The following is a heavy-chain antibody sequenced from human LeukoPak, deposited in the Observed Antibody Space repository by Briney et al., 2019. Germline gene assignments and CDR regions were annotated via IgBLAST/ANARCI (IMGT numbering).Heavy chain of an antibody. CDR1: GGSISSYY. J-gene: IGHJ4*02. V-gene: IGHV4-59*08. CDR2: IHYSGST. CDR3: ARLRYSYGLSYFDY. Sequence: PSETLSLTCTVSGGSISSYYWSWIRQPPGKGLEWIGYIHYSGSTNYNPSLKSRVTISVDTSKNQFSLKLSSVTAADTAVYYCARLRYSYGLSYFDYWGQGTLVTVSS. D-gene: IGHD5-18*01.